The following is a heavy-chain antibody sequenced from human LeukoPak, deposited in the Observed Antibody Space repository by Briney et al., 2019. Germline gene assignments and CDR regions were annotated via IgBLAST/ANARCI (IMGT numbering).Heavy chain of an antibody. V-gene: IGHV1-69*05. CDR2: IIPIFGTA. CDR3: ARELVYDYVWGSYRTQLDY. Sequence: ASVKVSCKASGGTFSSYAISWVRQAPGQGLEWMGGIIPIFGTANYAQKFQGRVTITTDESTSTAYMELSSPRSEDTAVYYCARELVYDYVWGSYRTQLDYWGQGTLVTVSS. D-gene: IGHD3-16*02. J-gene: IGHJ4*02. CDR1: GGTFSSYA.